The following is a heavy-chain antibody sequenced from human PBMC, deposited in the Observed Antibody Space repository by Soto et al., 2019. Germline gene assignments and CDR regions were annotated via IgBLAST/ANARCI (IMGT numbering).Heavy chain of an antibody. CDR2: IYYSGST. CDR3: ARDQTGSGMFDY. CDR1: GGSISSGGYY. V-gene: IGHV4-31*03. J-gene: IGHJ4*02. D-gene: IGHD3-10*01. Sequence: QVQLQESGPGLVKPSQTLSLTCTVSGGSISSGGYYWSWIRQHPGKGLEWLGYIYYSGSTYYNPTLKSRVTKSVDTSKNQYTLKLSSVTAADTAGYYCARDQTGSGMFDYWGQGTLVTVSS.